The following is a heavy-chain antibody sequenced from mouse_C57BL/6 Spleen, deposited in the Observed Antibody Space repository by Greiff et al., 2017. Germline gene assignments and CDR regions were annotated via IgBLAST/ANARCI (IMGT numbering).Heavy chain of an antibody. D-gene: IGHD1-1*01. CDR1: GYTFTSYW. J-gene: IGHJ1*03. CDR3: ARSGGYYGSSHWYFDV. Sequence: QVQLRQPGAELVKPGASVKLSCKASGYTFTSYWMHWVKQRPGQGLEWIGMIHPNSGSTNYNEKFKSKDTLTVDKSSSTAYMQLSSLTSEDSAVYYCARSGGYYGSSHWYFDVWGTGTTVTVSS. CDR2: IHPNSGST. V-gene: IGHV1-64*01.